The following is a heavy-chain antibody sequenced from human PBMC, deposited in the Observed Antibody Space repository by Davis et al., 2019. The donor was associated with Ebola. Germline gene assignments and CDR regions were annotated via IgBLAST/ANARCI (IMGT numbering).Heavy chain of an antibody. D-gene: IGHD3-10*01. V-gene: IGHV4-39*01. CDR3: ARLLTYYYGSGSYQSPYFFDY. CDR2: ISYGGST. J-gene: IGHJ4*02. CDR1: GGSFSGYY. Sequence: MPSETLSLTCAVYGGSFSGYYWGWIRQPPGKGLEWIGSISYGGSTYYSPSLKSRVTISVDTSKNQFSLKLTSVTAADTAVYYCARLLTYYYGSGSYQSPYFFDYWGQGTLVTVSS.